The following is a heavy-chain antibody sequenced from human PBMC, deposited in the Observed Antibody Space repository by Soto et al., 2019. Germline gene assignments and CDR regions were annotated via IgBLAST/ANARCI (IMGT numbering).Heavy chain of an antibody. CDR1: GFTFSSYW. D-gene: IGHD3-10*01. J-gene: IGHJ6*03. CDR3: ARAKYMVRGVITFNYYMDV. Sequence: EVQLVESGGGLVQPGGSLRLSCAASGFTFSSYWMSWVRQAPGKGLEWVANIKQDGSEKYYVDSVKGRFTISRDNAKNSLYLQMNSLRAEDTAVYYCARAKYMVRGVITFNYYMDVWGKGTTVTVSS. CDR2: IKQDGSEK. V-gene: IGHV3-7*01.